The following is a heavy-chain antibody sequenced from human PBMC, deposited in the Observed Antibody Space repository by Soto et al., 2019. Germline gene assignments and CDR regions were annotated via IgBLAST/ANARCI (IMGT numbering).Heavy chain of an antibody. V-gene: IGHV5-10-1*01. CDR2: IDPSDSYT. CDR1: GYSFTSYW. Sequence: PGESLKISCKGSGYSFTSYWISWVRQMPGKGLEWMGRIDPSDSYTNYSPSFQGHVTISADKSISTAYLQWSSLKASDTAMYYCARHGGGELTWFDPWGEGTLVTVSS. D-gene: IGHD2-21*01. CDR3: ARHGGGELTWFDP. J-gene: IGHJ5*02.